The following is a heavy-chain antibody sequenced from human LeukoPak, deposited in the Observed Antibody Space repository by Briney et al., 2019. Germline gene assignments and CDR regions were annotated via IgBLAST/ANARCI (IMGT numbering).Heavy chain of an antibody. J-gene: IGHJ6*03. D-gene: IGHD3-9*01. CDR3: ARGLRYFDWLLYPPYYYYYMDV. Sequence: ASVKVSCKASGYTFTSYDINWVRQATGQGLEWMGWMNPNSGNTGYAQKFQGRVTITRNTSISTVYMELSSLRSEDTAVYYCARGLRYFDWLLYPPYYYYYMDVWGKGTTVTVSS. V-gene: IGHV1-8*03. CDR2: MNPNSGNT. CDR1: GYTFTSYD.